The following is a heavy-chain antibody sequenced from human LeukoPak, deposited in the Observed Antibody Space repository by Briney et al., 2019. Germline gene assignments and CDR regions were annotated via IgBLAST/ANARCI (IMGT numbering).Heavy chain of an antibody. J-gene: IGHJ5*02. D-gene: IGHD2-2*01. V-gene: IGHV4-38-2*02. CDR2: IYHSGST. CDR3: ARKDIVVVPAAGDWFDP. CDR1: GGSISGSY. Sequence: SETLSLTCTVSGGSISGSYWSWIRQPPGKGLEWIGSIYHSGSTYYNPSLKSRVTISVDTSKNQFSLKLSSVTAADTAVYYCARKDIVVVPAAGDWFDPWGQGTLVTVSS.